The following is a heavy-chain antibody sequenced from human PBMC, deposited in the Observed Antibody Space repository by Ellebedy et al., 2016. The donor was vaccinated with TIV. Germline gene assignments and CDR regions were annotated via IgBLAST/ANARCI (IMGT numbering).Heavy chain of an antibody. Sequence: MPSETLSLTCTVSGDSITSTSYYWACIRQTPGKGLEWIVCIYFSGRTYYNPSLESRLTLSLATSMNQFSLMLTSVTAADTAVYYCARRGWHTELDHWGQGTLVAVSS. D-gene: IGHD5-24*01. CDR2: IYFSGRT. V-gene: IGHV4-39*01. CDR3: ARRGWHTELDH. J-gene: IGHJ4*02. CDR1: GDSITSTSYY.